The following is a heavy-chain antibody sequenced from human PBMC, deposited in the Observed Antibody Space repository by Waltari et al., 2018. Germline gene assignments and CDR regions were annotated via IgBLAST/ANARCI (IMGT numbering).Heavy chain of an antibody. D-gene: IGHD6-19*01. Sequence: QVQLVQSGPEVKKPGASVKVSCKASGYNVIIYGIDCVRQARAQELEWMGWSSPSNGNTNYAQKFQRRVTMTTDTSTTTAYRELTSLGPDDPAVYFCARLPGYSSGWYDSWGQGTLVTVSS. CDR2: SSPSNGNT. CDR3: ARLPGYSSGWYDS. J-gene: IGHJ5*01. CDR1: GYNVIIYG. V-gene: IGHV1-18*01.